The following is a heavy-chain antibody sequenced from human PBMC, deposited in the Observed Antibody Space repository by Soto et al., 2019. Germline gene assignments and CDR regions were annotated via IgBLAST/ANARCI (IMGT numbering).Heavy chain of an antibody. J-gene: IGHJ4*02. V-gene: IGHV3-30*18. CDR2: ISYDGSNK. D-gene: IGHD6-13*01. Sequence: QVQLVESGGGVVQPGRSLRLSCAASGFTFSSYGMHWVRQAPGKGLEWVAVISYDGSNKYYADSVKGRFTISRDNSKNALYLQMNSLRAEDTAVYYCANDPGMRLYSRSWVDYWGQGTLVTVSS. CDR1: GFTFSSYG. CDR3: ANDPGMRLYSRSWVDY.